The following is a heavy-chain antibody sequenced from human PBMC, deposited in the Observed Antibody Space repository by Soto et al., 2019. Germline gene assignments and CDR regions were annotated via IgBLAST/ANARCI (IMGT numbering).Heavy chain of an antibody. CDR3: VREGDSGSYSDY. D-gene: IGHD3-10*01. CDR2: IHFSSSST. CDR1: GLTFSNYR. J-gene: IGHJ4*02. Sequence: GGSLRLSCAASGLTFSNYRMNWVRQAPGKGLEWLSYIHFSSSSTYYADSVKGRFTVSRDNAKNSPYLQMNSLRDEDTAVYYCVREGDSGSYSDYWGRGTTVTVSS. V-gene: IGHV3-48*02.